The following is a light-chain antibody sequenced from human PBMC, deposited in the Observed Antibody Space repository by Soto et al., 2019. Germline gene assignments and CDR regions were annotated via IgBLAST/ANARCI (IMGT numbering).Light chain of an antibody. CDR2: WAS. CDR3: QQYYSLPPIT. CDR1: QSVLYSSNNNNY. V-gene: IGKV4-1*01. J-gene: IGKJ5*01. Sequence: DIVMTQSPDSLAVSLGERATINCKSSQSVLYSSNNNNYSAWYQQKPGQPPKLLICWASSRESGVPARCSGSGSGTDFTLTISSLQAEDVAVYHCQQYYSLPPITFGKGTRLEIK.